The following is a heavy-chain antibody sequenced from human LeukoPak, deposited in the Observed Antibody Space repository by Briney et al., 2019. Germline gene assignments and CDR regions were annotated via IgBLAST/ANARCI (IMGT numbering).Heavy chain of an antibody. Sequence: GGSLRLSCAASGFTFSSYSMNWVRQAPGKGLEWVSYISSSSSTIYYADSVRGRFTISRDNSKNTQFLQMNSLRGEDTAVYYCLGYCSGGSCYSGAHWGQGTLVTVSS. CDR1: GFTFSSYS. V-gene: IGHV3-48*01. CDR2: ISSSSSTI. D-gene: IGHD2-15*01. J-gene: IGHJ4*02. CDR3: LGYCSGGSCYSGAH.